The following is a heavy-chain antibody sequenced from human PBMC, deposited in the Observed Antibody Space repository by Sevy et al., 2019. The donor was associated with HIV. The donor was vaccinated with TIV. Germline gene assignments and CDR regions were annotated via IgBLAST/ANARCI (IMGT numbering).Heavy chain of an antibody. J-gene: IGHJ4*02. Sequence: GGSLRLSCTASGFTFSNAWMTWVRQTPERGLEWVALIKPITDAGTTDYAAPVQGRFTISRDDSKNTVYLQLNSLKTEYTAVYYCTAGPVSFWGQGTLVTVSS. CDR3: TAGPVSF. V-gene: IGHV3-15*01. CDR1: GFTFSNAW. CDR2: IKPITDAGTT. D-gene: IGHD3-16*01.